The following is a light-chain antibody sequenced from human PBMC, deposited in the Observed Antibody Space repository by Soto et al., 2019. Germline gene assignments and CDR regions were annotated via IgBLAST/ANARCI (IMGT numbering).Light chain of an antibody. CDR3: ATWDDSLNGRV. CDR1: SSSIGSNS. Sequence: QSVLAQPPSASGTPGQRVTISCSGSSSSIGSNSVNWYQQLPRTAPKLLIYGDNQRPSGVPDRFSGSKSGTSASLAISGLQSDDEADYYCATWDDSLNGRVFGGGTKLTVL. V-gene: IGLV1-44*01. J-gene: IGLJ3*02. CDR2: GDN.